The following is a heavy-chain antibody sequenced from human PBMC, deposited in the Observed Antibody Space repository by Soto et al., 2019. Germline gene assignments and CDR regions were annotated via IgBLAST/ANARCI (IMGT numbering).Heavy chain of an antibody. CDR3: ARHDSYSSSSKPFDY. CDR1: GGSISSYY. D-gene: IGHD6-6*01. Sequence: SATLSRSCAVSGGSISSYYWSWFRQPPGKGLEWIGYIYYSGSTNYNPSLKSRVTISVDTSTNQVSLKLSSVTAADTAVYYCARHDSYSSSSKPFDYWGQGTLVTVSS. CDR2: IYYSGST. J-gene: IGHJ4*02. V-gene: IGHV4-59*08.